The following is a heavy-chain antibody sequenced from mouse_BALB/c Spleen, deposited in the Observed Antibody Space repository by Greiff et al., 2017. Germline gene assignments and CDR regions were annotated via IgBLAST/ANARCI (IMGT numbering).Heavy chain of an antibody. J-gene: IGHJ3*01. CDR2: IWGDGST. D-gene: IGHD1-1*01. Sequence: QVQLKESGPGLVAPSQSLSITCTVSGFSLTGYGVNWVRQPPGKGLEWLGMIWGDGSTDYNSALKSRLSISKDNSKSQVFLKMNSLQTDDTARYYCARDQGYGSSHRAWFAYWGQGTLVTVSA. CDR1: GFSLTGYG. CDR3: ARDQGYGSSHRAWFAY. V-gene: IGHV2-6-7*01.